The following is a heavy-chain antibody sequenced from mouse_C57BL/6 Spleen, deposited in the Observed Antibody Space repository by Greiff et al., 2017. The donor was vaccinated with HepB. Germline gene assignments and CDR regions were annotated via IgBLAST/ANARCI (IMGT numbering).Heavy chain of an antibody. Sequence: EVQLVESGAELVKPGASVKLSCTASGFNIKDYYMHWVKQRTEQGLEWIGRIDPEDGETKYAPKFQGKATITADTSSNTAYLQLSSLTSEDTAVYYCARPSTVVATDWYFDVWGTGTTVTVSS. J-gene: IGHJ1*03. CDR3: ARPSTVVATDWYFDV. D-gene: IGHD1-1*01. CDR2: IDPEDGET. CDR1: GFNIKDYY. V-gene: IGHV14-2*01.